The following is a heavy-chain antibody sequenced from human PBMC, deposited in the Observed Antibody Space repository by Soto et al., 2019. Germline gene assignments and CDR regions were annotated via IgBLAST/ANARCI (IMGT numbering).Heavy chain of an antibody. CDR2: IIPIFGTA. CDR1: GGTFSSYA. D-gene: IGHD4-17*01. V-gene: IGHV1-69*13. CDR3: ARYVYGDRPSGWFDP. Sequence: SGKVSCKASGGTFSSYAISWVRQAPGQGLEWMGGIIPIFGTANYAQKFQGRVTITADESTSTAYMELSSLRSEDTAVYYCARYVYGDRPSGWFDPWGQGTLVTVSS. J-gene: IGHJ5*02.